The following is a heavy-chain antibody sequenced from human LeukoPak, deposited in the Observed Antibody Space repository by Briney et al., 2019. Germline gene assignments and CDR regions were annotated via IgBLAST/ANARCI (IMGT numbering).Heavy chain of an antibody. D-gene: IGHD6-6*01. CDR3: ARTDTSPLPLEYSSSSGGFDY. V-gene: IGHV4-34*01. CDR1: GGPFSGYY. J-gene: IGHJ4*02. CDR2: INHSGST. Sequence: SETLSLTCAVYGGPFSGYYWSWIRQPPGKGLEWIGEINHSGSTNYNPSLKSRVTISVDTSKNQFSLKLSSVTAADTAVYYCARTDTSPLPLEYSSSSGGFDYWGQGTLVTVSS.